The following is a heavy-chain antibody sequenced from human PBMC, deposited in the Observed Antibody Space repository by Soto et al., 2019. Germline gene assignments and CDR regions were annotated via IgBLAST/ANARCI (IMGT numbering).Heavy chain of an antibody. CDR2: ISTYNGDT. J-gene: IGHJ6*02. Sequence: QVQLVQSGAEVKKPGASVKVSCKASGYTFTRSGISWVRQAPGQGLEWMGWISTYNGDTNYAQTFQGRVTMTTDTSTSRVHMEVRTLRSDDTAVYYCAREGVAPYYYSGMDVWGQGTPVTVSS. V-gene: IGHV1-18*01. D-gene: IGHD5-12*01. CDR3: AREGVAPYYYSGMDV. CDR1: GYTFTRSG.